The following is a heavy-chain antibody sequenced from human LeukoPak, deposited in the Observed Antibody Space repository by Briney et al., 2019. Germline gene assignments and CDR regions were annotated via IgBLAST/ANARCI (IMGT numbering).Heavy chain of an antibody. J-gene: IGHJ4*02. D-gene: IGHD1-26*01. CDR3: ARDQRWELPADY. CDR1: GYTFTGHF. V-gene: IGHV1-2*02. Sequence: ASVKVSCKASGYTFTGHFIHWVRQAPGQGLEWMGWINPDSGGTNYAQKFQGRVTMTTDTSTSTAYMELRSLRSDDTAVYYCARDQRWELPADYWGQGTLVTVSS. CDR2: INPDSGGT.